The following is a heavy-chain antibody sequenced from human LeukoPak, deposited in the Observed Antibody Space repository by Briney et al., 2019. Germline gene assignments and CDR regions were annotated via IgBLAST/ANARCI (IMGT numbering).Heavy chain of an antibody. Sequence: ASVKVSCKTSGYTFTSYGISWVRQAPGQGLEWMGWISFYNGNTNYAQNVQGRVTMTTDTSTSTAYMELRSLRSGDTAVYYCARDLGYGSGSYGDYWGQGTLVTVSS. V-gene: IGHV1-18*01. CDR1: GYTFTSYG. J-gene: IGHJ4*02. D-gene: IGHD3-10*01. CDR3: ARDLGYGSGSYGDY. CDR2: ISFYNGNT.